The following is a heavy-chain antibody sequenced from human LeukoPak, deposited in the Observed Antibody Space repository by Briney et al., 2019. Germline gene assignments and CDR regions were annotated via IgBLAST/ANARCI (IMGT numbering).Heavy chain of an antibody. CDR2: ISAYNGNT. V-gene: IGHV1-18*01. Sequence: ASVKVSCKASGYTFTSYGISWVRQAPGQGLEWMGWISAYNGNTNYAQKLQGRVTMTTDTSTSTAYMELRSLRSDDTAVYYCARNQRITIFGVVIGEPFDYWGQGTLVTVSS. J-gene: IGHJ4*02. CDR1: GYTFTSYG. CDR3: ARNQRITIFGVVIGEPFDY. D-gene: IGHD3-3*01.